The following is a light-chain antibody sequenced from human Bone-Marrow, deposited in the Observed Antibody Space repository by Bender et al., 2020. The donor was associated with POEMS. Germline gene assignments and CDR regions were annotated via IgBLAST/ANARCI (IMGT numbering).Light chain of an antibody. V-gene: IGLV2-11*01. CDR3: CSYAGSYTSHVV. J-gene: IGLJ2*01. CDR2: DVS. CDR1: SSDVGGYDY. Sequence: QSALTQPPSASGSPGQSVTFSCTGTSSDVGGYDYVSWYQQHPGKAPKLLISDVSWRPSGVPDRFSGSKSGNTASLTISGLRAEDEADYYCCSYAGSYTSHVVCGGGTRLAVL.